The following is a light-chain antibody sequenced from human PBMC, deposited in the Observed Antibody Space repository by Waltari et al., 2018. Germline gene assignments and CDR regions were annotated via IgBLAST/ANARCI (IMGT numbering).Light chain of an antibody. CDR1: QSVSSSY. CDR3: QQYGSSPWT. V-gene: IGKV3-20*01. CDR2: GAS. Sequence: EIVLTQSPGTLSLSPGERATLSCRASQSVSSSYLAWYQQKPGQAPRLLIYGASSRATGNPDRFRGSGSGTDFTLTISRLEPEDFAVYYCQQYGSSPWTFGQGTKVEIK. J-gene: IGKJ1*01.